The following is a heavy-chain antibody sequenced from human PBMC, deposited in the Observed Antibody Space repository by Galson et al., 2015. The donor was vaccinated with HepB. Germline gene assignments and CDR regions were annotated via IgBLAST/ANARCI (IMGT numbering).Heavy chain of an antibody. D-gene: IGHD5/OR15-5a*01. CDR1: GFTFSSYG. V-gene: IGHV3-33*01. CDR3: AREVYDACDCRLDF. Sequence: SLRLSCAASGFTFSSYGMHWVRQAPGKGLEWVAVIWYDGSNKYYADSVKGRFTISRDNSKNTLYLQMNSLRAEDTAVYYCAREVYDACDCRLDFWGQGTLVTVSS. CDR2: IWYDGSNK. J-gene: IGHJ4*02.